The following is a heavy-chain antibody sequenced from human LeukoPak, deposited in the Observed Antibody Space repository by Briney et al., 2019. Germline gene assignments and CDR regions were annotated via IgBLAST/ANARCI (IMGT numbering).Heavy chain of an antibody. Sequence: SETLSLTCTVSGGSISSYSWNWIRQPPGKGLEWIGYMYYSGSTNYNPSLKSRVTISVDTSKNQFSLKLSSVTTADTAVYYCASSYYDFWSGYYPNSAIDYWGQGTLVTVSS. D-gene: IGHD3-3*01. V-gene: IGHV4-59*01. CDR3: ASSYYDFWSGYYPNSAIDY. CDR1: GGSISSYS. J-gene: IGHJ4*02. CDR2: MYYSGST.